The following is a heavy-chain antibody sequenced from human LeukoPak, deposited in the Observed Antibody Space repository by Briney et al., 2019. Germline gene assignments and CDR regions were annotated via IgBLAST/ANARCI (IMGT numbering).Heavy chain of an antibody. Sequence: GGSLRLSCAGSGFTFSSHGMDWVRQAPGKGLEWVSGISPSGDITYYADSVKGRFTISRDNSKNTVFLQMNSLRAEDTAVYYCARAGSGSYYNPFDYWGQGTLVTVSS. CDR1: GFTFSSHG. J-gene: IGHJ4*02. D-gene: IGHD3-10*01. CDR2: ISPSGDIT. CDR3: ARAGSGSYYNPFDY. V-gene: IGHV3-23*01.